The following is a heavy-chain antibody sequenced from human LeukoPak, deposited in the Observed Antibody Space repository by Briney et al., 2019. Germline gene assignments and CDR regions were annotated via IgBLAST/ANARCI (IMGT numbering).Heavy chain of an antibody. V-gene: IGHV4-39*01. Sequence: PSETLSLTCTVSGGSISSSSYYWGWIRQPPGKGLEWIGSIYYSGSTYYNPSLKGRVTISVDTSKNQFSLKLSSVTAADTAVYYCASTGYSSGWYYFDYWGQGTLVTVSS. J-gene: IGHJ4*02. CDR2: IYYSGST. CDR3: ASTGYSSGWYYFDY. D-gene: IGHD6-19*01. CDR1: GGSISSSSYY.